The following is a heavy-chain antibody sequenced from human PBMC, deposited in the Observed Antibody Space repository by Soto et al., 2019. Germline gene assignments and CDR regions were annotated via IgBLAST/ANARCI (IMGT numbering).Heavy chain of an antibody. CDR3: APSPGPTYYDFWTCYYTDYFDY. CDR2: LYCNDDK. J-gene: IGHJ4*02. V-gene: IGHV2-5*01. D-gene: IGHD3-3*01. Sequence: SGPTLVNPTQTLTLTCTFSGFSLSTSGVGVGWIRQPPGKALEWLALLYCNDDKRYSPSLKSRLTITKDTSKNQVVLTMTNMDPVDTTTYYCAPSPGPTYYDFWTCYYTDYFDYWGQGTMVTVSS. CDR1: GFSLSTSGVG.